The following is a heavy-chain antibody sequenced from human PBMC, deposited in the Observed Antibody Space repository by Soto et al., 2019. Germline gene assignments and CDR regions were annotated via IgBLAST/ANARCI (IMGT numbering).Heavy chain of an antibody. Sequence: GASVKVSCKASGYTFTSYDINWVRQATGQGLEWMGWMNPNSGNTGYAQKFQGRVTMTRNTSISTAYMELSSLRSEDTAVYYCARAQSGAYYDYIWGPPAQGFDPWGQGTLVTVSS. D-gene: IGHD3-16*01. CDR3: ARAQSGAYYDYIWGPPAQGFDP. CDR2: MNPNSGNT. CDR1: GYTFTSYD. V-gene: IGHV1-8*01. J-gene: IGHJ5*02.